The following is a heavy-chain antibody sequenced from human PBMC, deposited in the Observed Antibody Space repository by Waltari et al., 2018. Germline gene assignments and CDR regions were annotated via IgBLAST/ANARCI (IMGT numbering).Heavy chain of an antibody. D-gene: IGHD6-6*01. J-gene: IGHJ4*02. V-gene: IGHV3-23*01. CDR2: INDNAGST. CDR1: GFNFRDYA. CDR3: AKEMTPYSSSSDFDS. Sequence: EVQLLESGGGLERPGGSLRLSCTASGFNFRDYAMSWVRQAPGKGREWGSEINDNAGSTYYAASVKGRFTISRDNSRNTLYLQMNSLRAEDTAIYYCAKEMTPYSSSSDFDSWGQGTLVTVSS.